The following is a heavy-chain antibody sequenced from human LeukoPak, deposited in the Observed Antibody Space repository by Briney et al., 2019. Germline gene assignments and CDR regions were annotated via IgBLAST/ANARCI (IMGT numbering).Heavy chain of an antibody. CDR1: GYTFTGYY. D-gene: IGHD2-21*02. CDR2: INPNSGGT. Sequence: VASVEVSCKASGYTFTGYYMHWVRQAPGQGLEWMGWINPNSGGTNYAQKFQGRVTMTRDTSISTAYMELSRLRSDDTAVYYCAREACGGDCYPDNWFDPWGQGTLVTVSS. J-gene: IGHJ5*02. V-gene: IGHV1-2*02. CDR3: AREACGGDCYPDNWFDP.